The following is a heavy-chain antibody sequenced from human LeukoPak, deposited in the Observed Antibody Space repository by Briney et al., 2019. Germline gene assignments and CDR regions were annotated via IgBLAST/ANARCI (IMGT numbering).Heavy chain of an antibody. CDR1: GFTFDDYG. V-gene: IGHV3-20*04. D-gene: IGHD6-13*01. CDR2: INGNGDSK. CDR3: ASHGHSSSWYGGFDY. Sequence: GESLRLSCAASGFTFDDYGMSWVRQAPGKGLEWVAIINGNGDSKAYADSVTGRFTISRDNAKNSLYLQMNSLRAEDTALYYCASHGHSSSWYGGFDYWGQGALVTVSS. J-gene: IGHJ4*02.